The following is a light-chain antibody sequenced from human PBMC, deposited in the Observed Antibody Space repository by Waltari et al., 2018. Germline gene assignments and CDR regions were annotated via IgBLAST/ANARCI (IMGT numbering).Light chain of an antibody. V-gene: IGLV8-61*01. CDR2: KTN. CDR3: LVYMGSGIWV. Sequence: QTVVTQEPSLSVSPGGTVTLTCALSSGSFSTTSYASWYQQTPGQPPRTLGFKTNTRSSGVPDRFSGSILGNKVALTITGAQAEDESDYYCLVYMGSGIWVFGGGTKLTVL. CDR1: SGSFSTTSY. J-gene: IGLJ3*02.